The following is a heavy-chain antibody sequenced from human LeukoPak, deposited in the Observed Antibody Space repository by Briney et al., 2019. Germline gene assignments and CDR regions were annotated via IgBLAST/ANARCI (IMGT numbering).Heavy chain of an antibody. CDR2: IYYSGST. Sequence: SQTLSLTCTVSGGSISSGGYYWSWIRQHPGKGLEWIGYIYYSGSTYYNPSLKSRVTISVDTSKNQFSLKLSSVTAADTAVYYCATYYDSSGYMDFDYWGQGTLVTVSS. CDR1: GGSISSGGYY. V-gene: IGHV4-31*03. J-gene: IGHJ4*02. D-gene: IGHD3-22*01. CDR3: ATYYDSSGYMDFDY.